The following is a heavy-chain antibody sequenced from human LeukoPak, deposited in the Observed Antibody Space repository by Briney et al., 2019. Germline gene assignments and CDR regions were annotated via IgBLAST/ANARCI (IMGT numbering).Heavy chain of an antibody. Sequence: GGSLRLSCAASGFTFSSYEMNWVRQAPGKGLEWVSYISGSGTTIYYTDSVKGRFTISRDNAKNSLYLQMNSLRAEDTAVYFCARDRSSVTAWVDYWGQGTLVTVSS. D-gene: IGHD2-21*02. CDR3: ARDRSSVTAWVDY. CDR1: GFTFSSYE. V-gene: IGHV3-48*03. CDR2: ISGSGTTI. J-gene: IGHJ4*02.